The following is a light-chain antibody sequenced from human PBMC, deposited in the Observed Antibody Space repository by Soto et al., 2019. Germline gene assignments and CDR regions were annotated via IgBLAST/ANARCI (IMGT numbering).Light chain of an antibody. Sequence: EVAMTQSPDTLSLSPWERATLSCRASQSVTNYIAWYQQRPGQAPRLLIYDASNRATGVPARFSGSGSGTDFTLTISDLEPADFGLYYCQQRLNWPPGFGQGTKVDIK. CDR1: QSVTNY. CDR3: QQRLNWPPG. CDR2: DAS. V-gene: IGKV3-11*01. J-gene: IGKJ1*01.